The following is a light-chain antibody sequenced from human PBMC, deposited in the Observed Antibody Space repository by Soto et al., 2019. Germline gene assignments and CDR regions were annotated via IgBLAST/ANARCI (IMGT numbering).Light chain of an antibody. CDR3: QQYNNWPPIT. CDR1: QSVSSN. CDR2: GAS. Sequence: EIVMTQSPATLSVSPGERATLSCRASQSVSSNLAWYQQKPGQAPRLLLYGASTRATGIPARFSGSGSGTAFTLPISSLQSEDFSVYYCQQYNNWPPITFGQGTRLEIK. J-gene: IGKJ5*01. V-gene: IGKV3-15*01.